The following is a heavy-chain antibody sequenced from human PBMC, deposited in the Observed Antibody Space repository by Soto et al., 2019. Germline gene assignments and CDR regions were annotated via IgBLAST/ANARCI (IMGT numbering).Heavy chain of an antibody. J-gene: IGHJ3*02. D-gene: IGHD3-3*01. CDR3: ARFLTSDDFWSGYYTGAFDI. CDR2: ISAYNGNT. Sequence: QVPLVQSGAEVKKPGASVKVSCKASGYTFTSYGISWVRQAPGQGLEWMGWISAYNGNTNYAQKLQGRVTMTTDTSTSTAYMELRSLRSDDTAVYYCARFLTSDDFWSGYYTGAFDIWGQGTMVTVSS. V-gene: IGHV1-18*01. CDR1: GYTFTSYG.